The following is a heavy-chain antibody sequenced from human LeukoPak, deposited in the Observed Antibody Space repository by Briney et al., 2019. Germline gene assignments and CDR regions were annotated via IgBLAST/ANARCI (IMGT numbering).Heavy chain of an antibody. CDR3: ARGEWSYCGGDCYLFDY. CDR2: INHSGST. V-gene: IGHV4-34*01. J-gene: IGHJ4*02. CDR1: GGSFSGYY. Sequence: SETLSLTCAVYGGSFSGYYWSWIRQPPGKGLEWIGEINHSGSTNYNPPLKSRVTISVDTSKNQFSLKLSSVTAADTAVYYCARGEWSYCGGDCYLFDYWGQGTLVTVSS. D-gene: IGHD2-21*02.